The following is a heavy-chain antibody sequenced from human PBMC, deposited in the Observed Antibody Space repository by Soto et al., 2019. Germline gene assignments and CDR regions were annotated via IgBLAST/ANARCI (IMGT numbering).Heavy chain of an antibody. J-gene: IGHJ4*02. D-gene: IGHD2-15*01. CDR3: AREGYCSGGSCYSDLLCDY. V-gene: IGHV1-2*04. CDR1: GYTFTGYY. CDR2: INPNSGGT. Sequence: GASVKVSCKASGYTFTGYYMHWVRQAPGQGLEWMGWINPNSGGTNYAQKFQGWVTVTRDTSISTAYMELSRLRSDDTAVYYCAREGYCSGGSCYSDLLCDYWGQGTLVTVSS.